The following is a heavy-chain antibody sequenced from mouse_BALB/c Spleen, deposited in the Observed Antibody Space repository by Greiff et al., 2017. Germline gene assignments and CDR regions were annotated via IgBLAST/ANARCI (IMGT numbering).Heavy chain of an antibody. V-gene: IGHV14-3*02. D-gene: IGHD2-12*01. CDR1: GFTFNDTY. Sequence: VQLQQSGAELVKPGASVKLSCTASGFTFNDTYMHWVKQRPEQGLEWIGRIDPANGNTNYDPKFQGKATITADTSSNTAYLQLSSLTSEDTAVYYCARGDSYYYFDYWGQGTTLTVSS. CDR2: IDPANGNT. CDR3: ARGDSYYYFDY. J-gene: IGHJ2*01.